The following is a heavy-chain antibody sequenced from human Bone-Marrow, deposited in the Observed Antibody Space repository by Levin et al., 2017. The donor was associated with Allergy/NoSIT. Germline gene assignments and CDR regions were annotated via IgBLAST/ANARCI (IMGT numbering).Heavy chain of an antibody. D-gene: IGHD2-2*01. CDR3: VRGTSDWYGVDY. Sequence: GGSLRLSCVVSGFTFSTYWMHWVRQAPGKGLVWVSRITPDGSTTDHADSVKGRFSISRDNAKNTLFLQMHSLRAEDTALYYCVRGTSDWYGVDYWGQGTLVTVSS. CDR1: GFTFSTYW. V-gene: IGHV3-74*01. J-gene: IGHJ4*02. CDR2: ITPDGSTT.